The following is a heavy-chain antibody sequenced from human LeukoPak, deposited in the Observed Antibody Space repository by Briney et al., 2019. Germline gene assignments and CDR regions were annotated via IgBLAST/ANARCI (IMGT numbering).Heavy chain of an antibody. CDR3: ARGDHDYGDHGAFAFDI. CDR1: GGSISSGGYY. Sequence: SQTLSLTCTVSGGSISSGGYYWSWIRQHPGTGLEWIGYIYYSGSTYYNPSLKSRVTISVDTSKNQFSLKLSSVTAADTAVYYCARGDHDYGDHGAFAFDIWGQGTMVTASS. D-gene: IGHD4-17*01. V-gene: IGHV4-31*03. CDR2: IYYSGST. J-gene: IGHJ3*02.